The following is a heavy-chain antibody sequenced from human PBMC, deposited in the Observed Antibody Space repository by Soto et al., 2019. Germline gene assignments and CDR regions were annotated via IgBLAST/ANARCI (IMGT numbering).Heavy chain of an antibody. CDR3: VRDPRDYFGSGTSPHP. CDR2: ISAYSGQT. D-gene: IGHD3-10*01. J-gene: IGHJ5*02. CDR1: GYRFNDYA. V-gene: IGHV1-18*01. Sequence: IQLVQSGPEVKKPGASVKVSCKASGYRFNDYAISWVRQAPGQGLEWMGWISAYSGQTNLAEKFKGRVTMTAEASTKTAYIELRSLRSDDTAIYFCVRDPRDYFGSGTSPHPWGQGTLVTVSS.